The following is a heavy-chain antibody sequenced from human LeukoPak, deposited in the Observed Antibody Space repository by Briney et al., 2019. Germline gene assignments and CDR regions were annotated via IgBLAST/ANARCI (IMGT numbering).Heavy chain of an antibody. Sequence: SETLSLTCTVSGGSISSYYWSWIRQAPGKGLEWIGYIYYSGTTKYNPSLMGRVSISVDTSKNQFSLRLSSVAAADAAVYYCARHGGSYFYYWGQGTLVTVSS. D-gene: IGHD1-26*01. CDR3: ARHGGSYFYY. J-gene: IGHJ4*02. CDR2: IYYSGTT. V-gene: IGHV4-59*08. CDR1: GGSISSYY.